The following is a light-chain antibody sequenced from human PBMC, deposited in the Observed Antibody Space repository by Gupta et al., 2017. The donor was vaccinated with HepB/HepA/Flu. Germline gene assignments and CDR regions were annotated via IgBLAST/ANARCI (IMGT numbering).Light chain of an antibody. CDR2: NVL. J-gene: IGLJ2*01. CDR1: SSAVGEYNY. V-gene: IGLV2-14*03. CDR3: SSYTNTPTLVV. Sequence: QSALLQPAPVPGSPGQSITISCTATSSAVGEYNYVSWYQQYPGKAPKLLIYNVLHRPSGVSHRCSGSKSGNTASRSITGLQAEEEADYYCSSYTNTPTLVVFGGGNKLTVL.